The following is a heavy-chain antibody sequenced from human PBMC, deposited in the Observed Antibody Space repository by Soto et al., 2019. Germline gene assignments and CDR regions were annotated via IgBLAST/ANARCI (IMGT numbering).Heavy chain of an antibody. CDR2: IYYSGST. CDR1: GGSISSYY. D-gene: IGHD6-13*01. CDR3: ARVPSSWYDYYYYMDV. Sequence: SETLSLTCTVSGGSISSYYWSWIRQPPGKGLEWIGYIYYSGSTNYNPSLKSRVTISVDTSKNQFSLKLSSVTAADTAVYYCARVPSSWYDYYYYMDVWGKGTTVTVSS. V-gene: IGHV4-59*01. J-gene: IGHJ6*03.